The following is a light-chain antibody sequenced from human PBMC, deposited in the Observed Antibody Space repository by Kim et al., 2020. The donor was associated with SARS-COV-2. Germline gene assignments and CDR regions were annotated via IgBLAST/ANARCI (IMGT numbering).Light chain of an antibody. CDR2: STY. V-gene: IGLV1-44*01. CDR3: ATWDNSLNALL. J-gene: IGLJ2*01. CDR1: SSNIGSNS. Sequence: SLLTPPPSASGTPRQSVTFSCSGSSSNIGSNSVNWYQQLPGTAPKLLIYSTYHRPSGVPDRFSASKSGTSASLAISGLQSEDEADYYCATWDNSLNALLFGGGTQLTVL.